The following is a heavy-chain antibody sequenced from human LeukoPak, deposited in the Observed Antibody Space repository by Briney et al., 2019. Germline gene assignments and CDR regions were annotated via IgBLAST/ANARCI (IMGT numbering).Heavy chain of an antibody. V-gene: IGHV4-59*08. Sequence: SETLSLTCTVSGGSLSSYYWSWIRQPPGKGLEWIGYIYYSGSTNYNPSLKSRVTISVDTSKNQFSLKLSSVTAADTAVYYCARSKYYYDSSGENWFDPWGQGTLVTVSS. CDR1: GGSLSSYY. CDR2: IYYSGST. J-gene: IGHJ5*02. CDR3: ARSKYYYDSSGENWFDP. D-gene: IGHD3-22*01.